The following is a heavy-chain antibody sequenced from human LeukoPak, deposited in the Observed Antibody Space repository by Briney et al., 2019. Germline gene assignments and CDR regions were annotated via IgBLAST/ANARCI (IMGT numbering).Heavy chain of an antibody. CDR1: GGSISTNY. J-gene: IGHJ4*02. CDR2: IYNTGNT. Sequence: SETLSLTCSVSGGSISTNYWSWIRQPAGKGLEWIGRIYNTGNTNYSPSLESRVTMSADTSKNQFSLRLSSVTAADTAAYYCARGSFDSSGYYVFDYWGQGSLATVSS. V-gene: IGHV4-4*07. D-gene: IGHD3-22*01. CDR3: ARGSFDSSGYYVFDY.